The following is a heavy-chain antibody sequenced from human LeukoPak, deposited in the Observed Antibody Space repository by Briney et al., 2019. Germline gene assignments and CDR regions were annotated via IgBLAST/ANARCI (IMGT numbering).Heavy chain of an antibody. V-gene: IGHV1-2*06. Sequence: ASVKVSCKTSGYTFTGYYKHWLRQAPGQGHEWMGLINPNSGGRYYARTFQGRVTMTRDTSISKYYLELTSPKTDATAVYYYAAGVLQGGGKWFDPWGQGTLGTVFS. CDR3: AAGVLQGGGKWFDP. D-gene: IGHD3-16*01. J-gene: IGHJ5*02. CDR2: INPNSGGR. CDR1: GYTFTGYY.